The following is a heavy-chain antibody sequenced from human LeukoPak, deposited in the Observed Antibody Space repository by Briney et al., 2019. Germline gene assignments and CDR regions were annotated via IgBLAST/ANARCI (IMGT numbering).Heavy chain of an antibody. V-gene: IGHV4-39*01. J-gene: IGHJ6*03. Sequence: SETLSLTCAVYGGSFSGYYWGWIRQPPGKGLEWIGSIYYSGSTYYNPSLKSRVTISVDTSKNQFSLKLSSVTAADTAVYYCARRASTIFGVVIMLPYYYMDVWGKGTTVTVSS. CDR1: GGSFSGYY. D-gene: IGHD3-3*01. CDR2: IYYSGST. CDR3: ARRASTIFGVVIMLPYYYMDV.